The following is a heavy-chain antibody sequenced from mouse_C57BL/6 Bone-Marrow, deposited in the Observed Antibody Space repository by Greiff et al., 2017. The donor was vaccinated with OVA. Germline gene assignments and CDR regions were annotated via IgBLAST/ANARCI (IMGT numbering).Heavy chain of an antibody. J-gene: IGHJ1*03. CDR3: ARVLYGSSPSYWYYDV. V-gene: IGHV5-4*03. CDR2: ISDGGSYT. CDR1: GFTFSSYA. D-gene: IGHD1-1*01. Sequence: EVKLVESGGGLVKPGGSLKLSCAASGFTFSSYAMSWVRQTPEKRLEWVATISDGGSYTYYPDNVKGRFTISRDNAKNDLYLQMSHLKSEDTAMYYCARVLYGSSPSYWYYDVWGTRTTVTGSS.